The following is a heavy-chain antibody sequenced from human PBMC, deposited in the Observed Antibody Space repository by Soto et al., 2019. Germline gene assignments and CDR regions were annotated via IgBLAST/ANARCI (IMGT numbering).Heavy chain of an antibody. CDR1: GFTFSSSA. V-gene: IGHV1-58*01. CDR2: VVVASGNT. CDR3: AADTKEVPRYYFDY. D-gene: IGHD1-1*01. J-gene: IGHJ4*02. Sequence: SVKVSCKASGFTFSSSAVHWVRQARGQRLEWIGWVVVASGNTNHAQNLQGRVTIVSDMSKNTAYMELSSLRSEDTAVYYCAADTKEVPRYYFDYWGQGTLVTVS.